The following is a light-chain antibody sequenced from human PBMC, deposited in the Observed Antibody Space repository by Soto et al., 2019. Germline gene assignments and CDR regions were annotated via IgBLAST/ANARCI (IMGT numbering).Light chain of an antibody. J-gene: IGKJ1*01. CDR1: QSVSTRS. Sequence: EIVLTQSPGTLSLSPGERATLSCRASQSVSTRSLAWYQQKPGQAPRLLISGASSRAADIPDRFSGSGSGKDFTLTINRLEPEDFAVYYCQQYDSSPRTFGQGTKVE. CDR3: QQYDSSPRT. CDR2: GAS. V-gene: IGKV3-20*01.